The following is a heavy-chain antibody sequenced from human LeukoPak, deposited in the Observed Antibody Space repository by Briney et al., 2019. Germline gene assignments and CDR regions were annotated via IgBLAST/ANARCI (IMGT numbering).Heavy chain of an antibody. J-gene: IGHJ3*02. CDR1: GFTFSSYG. D-gene: IGHD3-22*01. CDR3: AKKWSGDYDSSDIIDAFDI. CDR2: IHFDGSNK. V-gene: IGHV3-30*02. Sequence: GGSLRLSCAASGFTFSSYGMHWVRQAPGKGLEWVAFIHFDGSNKYYADSVKGRFTISRDNSRNTLFLQMNSLRAEDTAVFYCAKKWSGDYDSSDIIDAFDIWGQGTMVTVSS.